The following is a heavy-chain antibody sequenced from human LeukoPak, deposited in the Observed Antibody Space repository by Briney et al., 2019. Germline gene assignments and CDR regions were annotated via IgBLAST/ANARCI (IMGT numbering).Heavy chain of an antibody. V-gene: IGHV1-69*13. D-gene: IGHD3-10*01. CDR1: GGTFSSYA. Sequence: SVKVSCKASGGTFSSYAISWVRQAPGQGLEWMGGIIPIFGTANYAQKFQGRVTITADESTSTAYMELSSLRSEDTAVYYCARTRAPYYYGAGSPDFWGQGTLVTVSS. J-gene: IGHJ4*02. CDR2: IIPIFGTA. CDR3: ARTRAPYYYGAGSPDF.